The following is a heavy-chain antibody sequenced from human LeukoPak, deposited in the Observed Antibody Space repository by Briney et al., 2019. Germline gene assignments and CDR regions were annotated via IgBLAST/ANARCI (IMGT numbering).Heavy chain of an antibody. CDR1: GFTFENYW. CDR3: ARWAGVTDQ. V-gene: IGHV3-7*01. Sequence: PGGSLRLSWAASGFTFENYWMSWVRQVPRKGPEWVANIKQDGSVEHYLDSVKGRFTISRDNAKNSLFLQMNSLIAEDTAVYYCARWAGVTDQWGQGTLVTVSS. CDR2: IKQDGSVE. D-gene: IGHD5-18*01. J-gene: IGHJ4*02.